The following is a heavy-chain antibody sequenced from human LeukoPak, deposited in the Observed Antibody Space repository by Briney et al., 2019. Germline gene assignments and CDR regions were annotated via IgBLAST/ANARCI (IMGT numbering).Heavy chain of an antibody. Sequence: PGGSLRLSRAASGFSFSSYAMSWVRQAPGKGLEWVSAISGSGGSSYYADSVKGRFTISRDTSKNTLYLQMNSLRAEDTALYYCAKSVYSDPSYYFDYWGQGTLVTVSS. CDR2: ISGSGGSS. J-gene: IGHJ4*02. CDR3: AKSVYSDPSYYFDY. D-gene: IGHD4-17*01. CDR1: GFSFSSYA. V-gene: IGHV3-23*01.